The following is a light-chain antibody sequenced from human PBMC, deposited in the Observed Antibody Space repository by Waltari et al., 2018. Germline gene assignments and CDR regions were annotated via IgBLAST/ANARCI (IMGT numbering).Light chain of an antibody. Sequence: ELVLTQSPGTLSLSPGERATLSCRASQSIGRYLAWDQQKPDQAPRLLIYGPSNRATGSPDRFRGSGSGTDFSLTISRLEPEDVAVYYCQNHERLPATFGQGTKVEIK. CDR3: QNHERLPAT. J-gene: IGKJ1*01. CDR1: QSIGRY. CDR2: GPS. V-gene: IGKV3-20*01.